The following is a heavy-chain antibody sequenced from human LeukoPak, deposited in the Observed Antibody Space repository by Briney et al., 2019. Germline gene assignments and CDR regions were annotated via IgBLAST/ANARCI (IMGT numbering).Heavy chain of an antibody. J-gene: IGHJ2*01. CDR2: IYYSGST. CDR3: ARANYYDSSGYSEYWYFDL. Sequence: PSETRSLTCTVSGGSISSYYWSWIRQPPGKGLEWIGYIYYSGSTNYNPSLKSRVTISVDTSKNQFSLKLSSVTAADTAVYYCARANYYDSSGYSEYWYFDLWGRGTLVTVSS. D-gene: IGHD3-22*01. CDR1: GGSISSYY. V-gene: IGHV4-59*08.